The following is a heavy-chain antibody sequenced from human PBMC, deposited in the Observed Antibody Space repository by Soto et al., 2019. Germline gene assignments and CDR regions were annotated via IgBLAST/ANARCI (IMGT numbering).Heavy chain of an antibody. CDR2: INHSGST. J-gene: IGHJ4*02. Sequence: PSETLSLTCAVYGGSFSGYYWSWIRQPPGKGLEWIGEINHSGSTNYNPSLKSRVTISVDTSKNQFSLKLSSVTAADTAVYYCARVGSDSSGYYTSGTDYWGQGXLVTVPS. V-gene: IGHV4-34*01. D-gene: IGHD3-22*01. CDR1: GGSFSGYY. CDR3: ARVGSDSSGYYTSGTDY.